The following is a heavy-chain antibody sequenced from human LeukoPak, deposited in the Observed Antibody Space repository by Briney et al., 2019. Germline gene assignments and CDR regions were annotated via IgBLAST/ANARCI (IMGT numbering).Heavy chain of an antibody. CDR1: GGSFSGFS. V-gene: IGHV4-34*01. J-gene: IGHJ4*02. D-gene: IGHD2-21*02. CDR3: ARGPPTLFCGGDCYPFDY. CDR2: INDIGST. Sequence: SETLSLTCAVYGGSFSGFSWTWIRQSPGKGREWIGEINDIGSTTFNPSLKSRIAISVDTSMNQFSLKLRSMTAADTAVYFCARGPPTLFCGGDCYPFDYWGQGTLVTVSS.